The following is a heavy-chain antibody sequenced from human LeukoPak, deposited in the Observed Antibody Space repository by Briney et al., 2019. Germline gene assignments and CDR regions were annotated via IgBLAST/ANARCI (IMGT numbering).Heavy chain of an antibody. Sequence: SVKVSCKASGGTFSSYAISWVRQAPGQGLEWMGGIIPIFGTANYAQKFQGRVTITADESTSTAYMELSSLRSEDTAVYYYAREIYVDTAMVIDYWGQGTLVTVSS. V-gene: IGHV1-69*01. J-gene: IGHJ4*02. CDR3: AREIYVDTAMVIDY. CDR2: IIPIFGTA. CDR1: GGTFSSYA. D-gene: IGHD5-18*01.